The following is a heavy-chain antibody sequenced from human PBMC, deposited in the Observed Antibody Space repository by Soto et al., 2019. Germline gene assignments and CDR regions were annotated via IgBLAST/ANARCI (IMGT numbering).Heavy chain of an antibody. Sequence: GGSTRLSCAASGLTFSGDWMHWVRQGAGKGLVWVSRINMDGSSTNYADSVKGRFTISRDNAKNTLYLQMNSLRVDDTAVYYCARGPRGLYHHDYWGQGALVTVSS. J-gene: IGHJ4*02. CDR2: INMDGSST. CDR1: GLTFSGDW. V-gene: IGHV3-74*01. D-gene: IGHD2-2*01. CDR3: ARGPRGLYHHDY.